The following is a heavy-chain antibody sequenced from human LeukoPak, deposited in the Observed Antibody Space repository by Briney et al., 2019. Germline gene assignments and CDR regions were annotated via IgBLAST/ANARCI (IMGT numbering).Heavy chain of an antibody. Sequence: GGSLRLPCEASGFTFSDNYMIWIRQAPGKGLEWVSYIDTSGSDMYYAVPVKGRFTISRDNARNSLYLQMNSLRAEDTAVYYCARARKGYYFDYWGQGTLVTVSS. J-gene: IGHJ4*02. CDR2: IDTSGSDM. CDR1: GFTFSDNY. V-gene: IGHV3-11*04. CDR3: ARARKGYYFDY. D-gene: IGHD1-14*01.